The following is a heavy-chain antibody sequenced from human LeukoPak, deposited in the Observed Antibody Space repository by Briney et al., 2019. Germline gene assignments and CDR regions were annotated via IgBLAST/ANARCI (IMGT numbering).Heavy chain of an antibody. J-gene: IGHJ4*02. D-gene: IGHD3-22*01. CDR2: IYYSGST. V-gene: IGHV4-39*01. CDR1: GGSISSSSYY. Sequence: SETLSLTRTVSGGSISSSSYYWGWIRQPPGKGLEWIGSIYYSGSTYYNPSLKSRVTISVDTSKNQFSLKLSSVTAADTAVYYCARHISPSYYYDSSGYADYWGQGTLVTVSS. CDR3: ARHISPSYYYDSSGYADY.